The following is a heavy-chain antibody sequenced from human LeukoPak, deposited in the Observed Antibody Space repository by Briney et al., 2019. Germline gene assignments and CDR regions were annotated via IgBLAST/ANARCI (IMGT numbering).Heavy chain of an antibody. CDR2: ISSSSSYI. D-gene: IGHD1-1*01. Sequence: PGGSLRLSCAASGFTFSSYSMNWVRQAPGKGLEWVSSISSSSSYIYYADSVKGRFTISRDNAKNSLYLQMNSLRAEDTAVYYCARDKSYNWNYAAAFDIWGQGKMVTVSS. CDR3: ARDKSYNWNYAAAFDI. V-gene: IGHV3-21*01. CDR1: GFTFSSYS. J-gene: IGHJ3*02.